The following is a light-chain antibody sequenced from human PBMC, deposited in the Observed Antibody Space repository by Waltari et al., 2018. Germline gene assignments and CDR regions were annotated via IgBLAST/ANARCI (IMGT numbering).Light chain of an antibody. V-gene: IGLV1-44*01. CDR3: SAWDDSLNGHVI. CDR2: SNN. J-gene: IGLJ2*01. Sequence: QSLLPQPPSASGTPGQTVTISCSGSWSNIGTNVLSWYQQLPGTAPKLLIPSNNQRPSGVPDRFSCSKSGTSASLAISGLQSADEADYYCSAWDDSLNGHVIFGGGTKLTVL. CDR1: WSNIGTNV.